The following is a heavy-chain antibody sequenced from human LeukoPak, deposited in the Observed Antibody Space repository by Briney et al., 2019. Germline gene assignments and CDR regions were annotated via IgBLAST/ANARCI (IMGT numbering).Heavy chain of an antibody. V-gene: IGHV1-18*01. Sequence: GASVKVSCKASGYTFTSYGISWVRQAPGQGLEWMGWISAYNGNTNYAQKLQGRVTMTTDTSTSTAYMELRSLRSDDTAVYYCARDRTITMVRGVINPHGYWGQGTLVTVSS. CDR3: ARDRTITMVRGVINPHGY. CDR1: GYTFTSYG. D-gene: IGHD3-10*01. J-gene: IGHJ4*02. CDR2: ISAYNGNT.